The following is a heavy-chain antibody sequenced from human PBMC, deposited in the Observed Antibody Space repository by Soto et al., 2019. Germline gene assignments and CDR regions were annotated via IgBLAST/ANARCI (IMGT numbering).Heavy chain of an antibody. CDR3: AKDSAGRTDWFDP. D-gene: IGHD6-13*01. J-gene: IGHJ5*02. Sequence: GSLRLSCAASGFTFSSYAMTWVRQAPGKGLEWVSGISGSGGSTYYADSVKGRFTISRDNSKNTLFLQMNSLRAEDTAVYFCAKDSAGRTDWFDPWGQGTLVTVSS. CDR2: ISGSGGST. CDR1: GFTFSSYA. V-gene: IGHV3-23*01.